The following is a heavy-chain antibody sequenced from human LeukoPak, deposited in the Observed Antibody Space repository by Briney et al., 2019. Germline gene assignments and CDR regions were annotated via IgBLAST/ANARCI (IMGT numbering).Heavy chain of an antibody. CDR1: GYTFSSYA. Sequence: ASVKVSCKASGYTFSSYAMNWVRQAPGQGLEWMGWINTNTGNPTYAQGFIGWFVFSLDTSVSTAYLQISSLKAEDTAVYYCARLGLPFFYHYMDVWGKGTTVTVSS. CDR2: INTNTGNP. J-gene: IGHJ6*03. CDR3: ARLGLPFFYHYMDV. V-gene: IGHV7-4-1*02. D-gene: IGHD2/OR15-2a*01.